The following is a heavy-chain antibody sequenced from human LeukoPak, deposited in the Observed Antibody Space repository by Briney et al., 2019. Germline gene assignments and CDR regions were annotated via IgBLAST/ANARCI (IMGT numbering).Heavy chain of an antibody. D-gene: IGHD4-17*01. CDR3: TTDPYSGLLTTVTIAPDY. Sequence: GGSLRLSCAASGFTFSNAWKNWVRQAPGKGLEWVGRIKSKTDGGTTDYAAPVKGRFTISRDDSKNTLYLQMNSLKTEDTAVYYCTTDPYSGLLTTVTIAPDYWGQGTLVTVSS. CDR2: IKSKTDGGTT. J-gene: IGHJ4*02. V-gene: IGHV3-15*07. CDR1: GFTFSNAW.